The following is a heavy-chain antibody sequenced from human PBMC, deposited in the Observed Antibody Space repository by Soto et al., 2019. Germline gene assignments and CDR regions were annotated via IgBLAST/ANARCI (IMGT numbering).Heavy chain of an antibody. CDR1: GGTFSSYA. D-gene: IGHD2-2*02. Sequence: SVKVSCKASGGTFSSYAISWVRQAPGQGLEWMGGIIPIFGTANYAQKFQGRVTITADESTSTAYMELSSLRSEDTAVYYCARWPERVVPAAIYGRWFDPWGQGTLVTVSS. J-gene: IGHJ5*02. V-gene: IGHV1-69*13. CDR3: ARWPERVVPAAIYGRWFDP. CDR2: IIPIFGTA.